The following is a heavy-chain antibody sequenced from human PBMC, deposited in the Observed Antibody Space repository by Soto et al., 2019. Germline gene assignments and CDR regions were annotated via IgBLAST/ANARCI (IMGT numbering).Heavy chain of an antibody. CDR1: GFSFSSYA. Sequence: EVQLLQSGGGLVQPGMSLRISCVASGFSFSSYAMSWGRQAPGKGLEWVSSTSGSGGSAYYADSVKGRFTIARDNSKNTLHLEVSSLRAEDTAVYYCAKGGGLRYQLLYGYYSHGMDVWGQGTTVSVSS. J-gene: IGHJ6*02. D-gene: IGHD3-10*01. CDR3: AKGGGLRYQLLYGYYSHGMDV. CDR2: TSGSGGSA. V-gene: IGHV3-23*01.